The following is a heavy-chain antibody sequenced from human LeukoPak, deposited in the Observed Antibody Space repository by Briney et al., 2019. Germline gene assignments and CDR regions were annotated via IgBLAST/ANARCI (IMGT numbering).Heavy chain of an antibody. CDR1: GFTFTSSA. CDR3: AALARYYGDAFDI. CDR2: IVVGSGNT. J-gene: IGHJ3*02. V-gene: IGHV1-58*02. Sequence: VASVKVSCKASGFTFTSSAMQWVRQARGQRLEWIGWIVVGSGNTNYAQKFQERVTITRDMSTSTAYMELSSLRSEDTAVYYCAALARYYGDAFDIWGQGTMVTVSS. D-gene: IGHD3-10*01.